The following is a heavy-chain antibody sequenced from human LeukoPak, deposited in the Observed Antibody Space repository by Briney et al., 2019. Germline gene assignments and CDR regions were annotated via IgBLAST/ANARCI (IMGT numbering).Heavy chain of an antibody. Sequence: GGSLRLSCAASGFTFSGYAMSWVRQAPGKGLEWVSAISGSGGSTYYADSVKGRFTISRDNSKNTLYLQMNSLRAEDTAVYYCASDGSGSYDFDYWGQGTLVTVSS. CDR2: ISGSGGST. D-gene: IGHD3-10*01. CDR1: GFTFSGYA. CDR3: ASDGSGSYDFDY. V-gene: IGHV3-23*01. J-gene: IGHJ4*02.